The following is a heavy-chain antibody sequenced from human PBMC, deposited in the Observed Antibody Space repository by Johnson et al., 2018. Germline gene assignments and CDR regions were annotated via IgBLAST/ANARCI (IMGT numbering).Heavy chain of an antibody. Sequence: VQLVQSEAEVKKPGSSVKVSCKASGGTFSSYAISWVRQAPGQGLEWMGGIIPIFGTANYAQKFQGRVTITADESTSTAYMELSSRRSEDTAGDYCATQDCRGGSCSGMDVWGQGTTVTVSS. CDR2: IIPIFGTA. CDR1: GGTFSSYA. J-gene: IGHJ6*02. CDR3: ATQDCRGGSCSGMDV. V-gene: IGHV1-69*01. D-gene: IGHD2-15*01.